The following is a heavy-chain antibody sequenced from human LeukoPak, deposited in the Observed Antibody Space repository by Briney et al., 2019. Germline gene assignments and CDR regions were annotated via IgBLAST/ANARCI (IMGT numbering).Heavy chain of an antibody. D-gene: IGHD2-8*01. CDR3: ARVSLIDASDI. CDR1: GFTFSSYT. Sequence: GGSLRLSCAASGFTFSSYTMNWVRQAPGKGLEWVSSISSSSSYIYYADSVKGRFTISRDNAKNSLYLQMNSLRAEDTAVYYCARVSLIDASDIWGQGTMVTVSS. V-gene: IGHV3-21*01. J-gene: IGHJ3*02. CDR2: ISSSSSYI.